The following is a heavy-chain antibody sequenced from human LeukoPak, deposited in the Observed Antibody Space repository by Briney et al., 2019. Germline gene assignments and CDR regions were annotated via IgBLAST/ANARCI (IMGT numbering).Heavy chain of an antibody. J-gene: IGHJ4*02. D-gene: IGHD3-22*01. Sequence: SETLSLTCAVYGGSFSGYYWSWIRQVPGKGLEWIGEINHSGSTDYNPSLKSRLTISVDRSKNQFSLKVSSVTAADTAVYYCARRIGTNAYYYDSNGYYAYWGQGTLVTVSS. CDR2: INHSGST. CDR1: GGSFSGYY. CDR3: ARRIGTNAYYYDSNGYYAY. V-gene: IGHV4-34*01.